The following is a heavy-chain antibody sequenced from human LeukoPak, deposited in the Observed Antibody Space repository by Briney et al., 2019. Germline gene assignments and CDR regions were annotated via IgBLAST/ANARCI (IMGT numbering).Heavy chain of an antibody. D-gene: IGHD4-17*01. CDR1: GFTVRNSY. J-gene: IGHJ6*03. CDR2: IYSGGST. V-gene: IGHV3-66*02. CDR3: ARDSGTTVTGYYYYYMDV. Sequence: GGSLRLSCAASGFTVRNSYMSRVRQAPGKGLEWVSVIYSGGSTYYADSVKGRFTISRDNSKNTLYLQMNSLGAEDTAVYYCARDSGTTVTGYYYYYMDVWGKGTTVTVSS.